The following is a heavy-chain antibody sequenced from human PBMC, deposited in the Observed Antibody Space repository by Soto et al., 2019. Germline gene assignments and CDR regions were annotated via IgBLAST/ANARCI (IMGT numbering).Heavy chain of an antibody. D-gene: IGHD3-22*01. CDR3: TTDVGSGYIGDPLDY. CDR2: IKSKTDGGTT. Sequence: GGSLRLSCAASGFTFSNAWMNWVRQAPGEGLEWVVRIKSKTDGGTTDYAEPVKGRFTISRDDSKNTLYLQMNSLKTEDTAVYYCTTDVGSGYIGDPLDYWGQGTLVTVSS. J-gene: IGHJ4*02. CDR1: GFTFSNAW. V-gene: IGHV3-15*07.